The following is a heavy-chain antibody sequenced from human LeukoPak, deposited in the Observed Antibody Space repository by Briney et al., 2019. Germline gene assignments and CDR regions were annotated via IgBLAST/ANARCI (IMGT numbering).Heavy chain of an antibody. CDR2: IWYDGSNK. D-gene: IGHD2-2*02. V-gene: IGHV3-33*01. CDR1: GFTFSSYG. CDR3: ARGTKIRHCSSTSCYTRGYYFDY. Sequence: GGSLRLSCAASGFTFSSYGMHWVRQAPGKGLEWVAVIWYDGSNKYYADSVKGRFTISRDNSKNTLYLQMNSLRAEDTAVYYCARGTKIRHCSSTSCYTRGYYFDYWGQGTLVTVSS. J-gene: IGHJ4*02.